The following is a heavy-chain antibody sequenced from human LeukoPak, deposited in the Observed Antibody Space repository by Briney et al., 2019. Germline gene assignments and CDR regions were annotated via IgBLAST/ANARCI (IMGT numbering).Heavy chain of an antibody. CDR2: IYPGDSDT. V-gene: IGHV5-51*01. J-gene: IGHJ4*02. Sequence: GESPKISCKGSGYSFISYWIGWVRQMPRKGLEWMGIIYPGDSDTRYSPSFQGQVTISADKSISTAYLQWSSLKASDTAMYYCERSAARTDLDYWGQGTLVTVSS. CDR1: GYSFISYW. CDR3: ERSAARTDLDY. D-gene: IGHD6-13*01.